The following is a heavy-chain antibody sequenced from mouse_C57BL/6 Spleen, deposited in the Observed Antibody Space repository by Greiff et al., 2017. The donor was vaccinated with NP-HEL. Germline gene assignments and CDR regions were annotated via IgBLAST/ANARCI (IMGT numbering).Heavy chain of an antibody. CDR2: IHPSDSDT. Sequence: QVQLQQPGAELVKPGASVKVSCKASGYTFTSYWMHWVKQRPGQGLEWIGRIHPSDSDTNYNQKFKGKATLTVDKSSSTAYMQLSSLTSEDSAVYYCARGEITTVVEDYFDYWGQGTTLTVSS. V-gene: IGHV1-74*01. CDR1: GYTFTSYW. D-gene: IGHD1-1*01. J-gene: IGHJ2*01. CDR3: ARGEITTVVEDYFDY.